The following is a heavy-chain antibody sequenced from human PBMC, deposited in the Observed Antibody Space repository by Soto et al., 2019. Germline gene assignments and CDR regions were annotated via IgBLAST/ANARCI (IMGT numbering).Heavy chain of an antibody. CDR3: AKSAPMDAGDKYYYDF. Sequence: SVKVSCKASGGTFSTFGISWVRQAPGQGLEWMGGIIPFFGTARYSQKFEDRITITADESTNTVYMDLRSLTSEDTAIYYCAKSAPMDAGDKYYYDFWGQGALVTVFS. J-gene: IGHJ4*02. V-gene: IGHV1-69*13. D-gene: IGHD4-17*01. CDR1: GGTFSTFG. CDR2: IIPFFGTA.